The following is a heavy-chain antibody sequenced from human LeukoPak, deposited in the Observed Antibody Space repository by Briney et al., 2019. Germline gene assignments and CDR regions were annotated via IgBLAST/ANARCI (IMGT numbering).Heavy chain of an antibody. CDR3: AKDPNSAFDY. Sequence: GGSLRLSYAASGFTFRSCAMSWVRQARGKGLEWVSAISGSGGSTYYADSVKGRFTISRDNSKNTLYLQMNSLRAEDTAVYYCAKDPNSAFDYWGQGTLVTVSS. D-gene: IGHD2-8*01. CDR1: GFTFRSCA. V-gene: IGHV3-23*01. CDR2: ISGSGGST. J-gene: IGHJ4*02.